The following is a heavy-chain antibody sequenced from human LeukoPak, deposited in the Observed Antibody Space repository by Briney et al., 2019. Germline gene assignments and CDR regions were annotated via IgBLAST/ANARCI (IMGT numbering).Heavy chain of an antibody. J-gene: IGHJ3*02. CDR2: IYTSGST. CDR1: GGSISSYY. Sequence: SETLSLTCTVSGGSISSYYWSWIRQPAGKGLEWIGRIYTSGSTNYNLSLKSRVTMSVDTSKNQFSLKLSSVTAADTAVYYCARDSVGATIIGAFDIWGQGTMVTVSS. V-gene: IGHV4-4*07. D-gene: IGHD1-26*01. CDR3: ARDSVGATIIGAFDI.